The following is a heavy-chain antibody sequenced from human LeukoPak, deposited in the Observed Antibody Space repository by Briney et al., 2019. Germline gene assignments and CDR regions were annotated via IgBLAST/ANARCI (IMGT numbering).Heavy chain of an antibody. D-gene: IGHD2-2*01. V-gene: IGHV3-74*01. Sequence: GGSLRLSCAASGFTFSSYWMHWVRQAPGKGLVWVSRINSDGSSTSYADSVKGRFTISRDNAKNTLYLQMNSLRAEDTAVYYCARGDIVVVPAHSLDIWGQGTMVTVSS. CDR3: ARGDIVVVPAHSLDI. J-gene: IGHJ3*02. CDR2: INSDGSST. CDR1: GFTFSSYW.